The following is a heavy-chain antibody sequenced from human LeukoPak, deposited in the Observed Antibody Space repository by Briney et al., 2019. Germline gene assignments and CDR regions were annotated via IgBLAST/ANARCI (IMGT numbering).Heavy chain of an antibody. Sequence: PGGSLRLSCAASGFTFSSYAMTWVRQAPGKGLEWVSYISSSSSTIYYADSVKGRFTISRDNAKNSLYLQMNSLRAEDTAVYYCARDGQKMATPEYYFDYWGQGTLVTVSS. CDR2: ISSSSSTI. CDR1: GFTFSSYA. V-gene: IGHV3-48*01. D-gene: IGHD5-12*01. CDR3: ARDGQKMATPEYYFDY. J-gene: IGHJ4*02.